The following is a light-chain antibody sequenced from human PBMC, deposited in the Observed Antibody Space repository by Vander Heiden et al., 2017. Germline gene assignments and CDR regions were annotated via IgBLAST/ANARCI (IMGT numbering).Light chain of an antibody. CDR2: KAS. Sequence: DTQMTQSPPTLSASVGDRVTITCRASQSISSWLAWYQQKPGKAPKLLIYKASSLESGVPSRFSGSGSGTEFTLTISSLQPDDFATYYCQHYNAYPVTFGQGTKLEIK. V-gene: IGKV1-5*03. J-gene: IGKJ2*01. CDR3: QHYNAYPVT. CDR1: QSISSW.